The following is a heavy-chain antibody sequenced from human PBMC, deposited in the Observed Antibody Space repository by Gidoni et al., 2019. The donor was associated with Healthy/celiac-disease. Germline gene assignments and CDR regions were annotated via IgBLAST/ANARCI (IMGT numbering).Heavy chain of an antibody. V-gene: IGHV6-1*01. CDR1: GERVPSNSAA. Sequence: QVQLQQSGPGLVKPSQTLSLTYAISGERVPSNSAAWNWSRQSPSRGLEWLGRTYYRSKWYNDYAVSVKSRITINPDTSKNHFSLQLLSVTPEDTAVYYCAREVNFSDIVVVPAELYYYYGMDVWGQGTTVTVSS. D-gene: IGHD2-2*01. CDR2: TYYRSKWYN. J-gene: IGHJ6*02. CDR3: AREVNFSDIVVVPAELYYYYGMDV.